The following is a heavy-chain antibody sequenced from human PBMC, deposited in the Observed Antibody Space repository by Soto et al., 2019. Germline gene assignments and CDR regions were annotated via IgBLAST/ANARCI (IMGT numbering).Heavy chain of an antibody. Sequence: QVQLVQSGAEVKKPGASVKASCKASGYTFTSYYIHWVRQAPGQGLEWMGMFNPTGATASYAQKLQGRVTMTRATSKGTAYMELGRLRSEETVAYYCARGGRMVDTGTGYYYGHAMAVWGQGTRVTVSA. J-gene: IGHJ6*01. D-gene: IGHD5-18*01. CDR2: FNPTGATA. V-gene: IGHV1-46*01. CDR1: GYTFTSYY. CDR3: ARGGRMVDTGTGYYYGHAMAV.